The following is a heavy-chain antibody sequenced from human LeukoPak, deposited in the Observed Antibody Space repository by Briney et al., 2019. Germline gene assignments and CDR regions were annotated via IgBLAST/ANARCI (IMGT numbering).Heavy chain of an antibody. V-gene: IGHV4/OR15-8*01. D-gene: IGHD6-19*01. CDR2: VYHSGSA. CDR1: GGSISSSSW. J-gene: IGHJ6*03. CDR3: ARSPRIAVAGFYYYYYIDV. Sequence: AETLSLTCALSGGSISSSSWWSSVRQPPGKGLERIWIVYHSGSATYTPSLTSRVNISGDKSKNQFSLQLSSVTAADTAVYYCARSPRIAVAGFYYYYYIDVWGKGTTVTVSS.